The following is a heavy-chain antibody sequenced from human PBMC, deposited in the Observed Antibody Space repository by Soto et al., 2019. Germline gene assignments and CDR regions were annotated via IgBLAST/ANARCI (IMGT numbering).Heavy chain of an antibody. D-gene: IGHD4-17*01. J-gene: IGHJ6*02. CDR1: GGSFSGYY. Sequence: ASETLSLTCAVYGGSFSGYYWSWIRQPPGKGLEWIGEINHSGSTNYNPSLKSRVTISADKSISTAYLQWSSLKASDTAMYYCTLSYGDSYYYYNGMDVWGQGTTVTVSS. V-gene: IGHV4-34*01. CDR2: INHSGST. CDR3: TLSYGDSYYYYNGMDV.